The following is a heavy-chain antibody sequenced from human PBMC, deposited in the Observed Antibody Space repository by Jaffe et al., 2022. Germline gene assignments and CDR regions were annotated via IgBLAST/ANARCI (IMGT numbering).Heavy chain of an antibody. D-gene: IGHD2-15*01. CDR3: ARDLSRIAFDV. CDR2: IRSKAYGGTT. J-gene: IGHJ3*01. V-gene: IGHV3-49*03. Sequence: LVESGGGLVQPGRSLRLSCTASAFTFGDYAMSWFRQAPGKGLEWVGFIRSKAYGGTTEYAASVEGRFTISRDDSKSIAYLQMNSLKTEDTAVYYCARDLSRIAFDVWGQGTMVTVSS. CDR1: AFTFGDYA.